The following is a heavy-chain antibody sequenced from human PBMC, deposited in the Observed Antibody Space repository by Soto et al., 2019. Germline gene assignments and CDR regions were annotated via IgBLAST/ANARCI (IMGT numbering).Heavy chain of an antibody. V-gene: IGHV3-30*18. Sequence: PGGSLRLSCAASGFTFSSYGMHWFRQAPGKGLEWVACISYDGSNKYYADSVKGRFTISRDNSKNTLYLQMNSLRAEDTAVYYCAKGRSSSWGGPYYGMDVWGQGTTVTVSS. CDR1: GFTFSSYG. J-gene: IGHJ6*02. CDR3: AKGRSSSWGGPYYGMDV. D-gene: IGHD6-13*01. CDR2: ISYDGSNK.